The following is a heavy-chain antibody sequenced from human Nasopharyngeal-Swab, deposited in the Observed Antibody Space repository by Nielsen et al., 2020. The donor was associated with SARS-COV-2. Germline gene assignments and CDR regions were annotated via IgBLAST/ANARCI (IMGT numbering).Heavy chain of an antibody. CDR2: IYYSGST. CDR1: GGSISSGDYY. J-gene: IGHJ3*02. Sequence: SETLSLTCTVSGGSISSGDYYWSWIRQHPGKGLEWIGYIYYSGSTYYNPSLKSRVTISVDTSKNQFSLKLSSMTAAGTAVYYCARTPLTIFGVRDAFDIWGQGTMVTVSS. CDR3: ARTPLTIFGVRDAFDI. V-gene: IGHV4-31*03. D-gene: IGHD3-3*01.